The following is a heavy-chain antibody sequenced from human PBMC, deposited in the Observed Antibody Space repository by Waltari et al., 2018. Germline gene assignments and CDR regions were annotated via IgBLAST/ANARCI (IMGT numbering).Heavy chain of an antibody. V-gene: IGHV1-8*03. CDR2: MNPNSGNT. Sequence: QVQLVQSGGEVKKPGASVKVSCKASGYTFTSYDSNWVRQATGQGLEWMGWMNPNSGNTGYAQKFQGRVTITRNTSISTAYMELSSLRSEDTAVYYCARGQLANWGNPFDIWGQGTMVTVSS. CDR3: ARGQLANWGNPFDI. D-gene: IGHD7-27*01. J-gene: IGHJ3*02. CDR1: GYTFTSYD.